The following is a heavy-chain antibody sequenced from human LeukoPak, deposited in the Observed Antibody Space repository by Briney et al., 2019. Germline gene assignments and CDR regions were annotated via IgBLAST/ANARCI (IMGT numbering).Heavy chain of an antibody. CDR1: GDTFTGYY. Sequence: ASVKVSCKASGDTFTGYYMHWVRQAPGQGLEWMGWINPNSGGTNYAQKFQGRVTMTRDTSISTAYMELSRLRSDDTAVYYCARDSEQLERYFDYWGQGTLLTVSS. J-gene: IGHJ4*02. CDR2: INPNSGGT. D-gene: IGHD1-1*01. V-gene: IGHV1-2*02. CDR3: ARDSEQLERYFDY.